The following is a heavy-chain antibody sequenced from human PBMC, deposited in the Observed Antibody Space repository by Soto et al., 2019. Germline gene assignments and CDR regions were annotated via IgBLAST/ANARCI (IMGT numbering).Heavy chain of an antibody. J-gene: IGHJ5*02. CDR1: GYTFTSYY. D-gene: IGHD2-15*01. CDR3: ARGGLHNIVLVVAANWFDT. CDR2: INPSGGST. V-gene: IGHV1-46*01. Sequence: ASVKVSCKASGYTFTSYYMHWVRQAPGQGLEWMGIINPSGGSTSYAQTFQGRVTMTRDTSTSTVYMELSSLRSEDTAVYYCARGGLHNIVLVVAANWFDTWGQGTLVTVSS.